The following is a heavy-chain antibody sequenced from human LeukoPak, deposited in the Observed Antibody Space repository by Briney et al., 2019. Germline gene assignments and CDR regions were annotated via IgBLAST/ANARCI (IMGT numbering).Heavy chain of an antibody. D-gene: IGHD3-10*01. Sequence: PGGSLRLSCAGSGFTFSDHYMDWVRQAPGKGLEWVGRTRDKANSYTTEYAASVKGRFTISRDDSKNSLFLQMNSLKTEDTAVYYCARAGSPGNYQYVIDVWGQGTTVTVSS. V-gene: IGHV3-72*01. CDR2: TRDKANSYTT. J-gene: IGHJ6*02. CDR3: ARAGSPGNYQYVIDV. CDR1: GFTFSDHY.